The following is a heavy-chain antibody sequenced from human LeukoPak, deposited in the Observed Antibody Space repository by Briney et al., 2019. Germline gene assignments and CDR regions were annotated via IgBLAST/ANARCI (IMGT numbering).Heavy chain of an antibody. J-gene: IGHJ5*02. CDR2: TYYRSKWYN. D-gene: IGHD6-13*01. V-gene: IGHV6-1*01. CDR1: GDSVSSNSAA. CDR3: ARDFSSSWAPLFGP. Sequence: SQTLSLTCAISGDSVSSNSAAWNWIRQSPSSGLEWLGRTYYRSKWYNDYAVSVKSRITINPDTSKNQFSLQLNSVTPEDTAVYYCARDFSSSWAPLFGPWGQGTLVTVSS.